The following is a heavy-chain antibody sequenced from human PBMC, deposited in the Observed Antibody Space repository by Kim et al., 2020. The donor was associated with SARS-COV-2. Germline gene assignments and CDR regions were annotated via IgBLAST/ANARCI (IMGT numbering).Heavy chain of an antibody. J-gene: IGHJ4*02. V-gene: IGHV3-64D*06. D-gene: IGHD7-27*01. Sequence: YADSVKGRFTISRDNSKNTLYLQMSSLRAEDTAVYYCVKTWGSEVGAPGVWGQGTLVTVSS. CDR3: VKTWGSEVGAPGV.